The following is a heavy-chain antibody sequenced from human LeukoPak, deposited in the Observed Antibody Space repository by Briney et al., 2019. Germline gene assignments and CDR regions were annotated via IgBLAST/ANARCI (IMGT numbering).Heavy chain of an antibody. CDR3: ARGHGYDSSGYYFDY. CDR2: IIPILGIA. D-gene: IGHD3-22*01. V-gene: IGHV1-69*04. J-gene: IGHJ4*02. CDR1: GYTFTSYG. Sequence: GASVKVSCKASGYTFTSYGISWVRQAPGQGLEWMGRIIPILGIANYAQKFQGRVTITADKSTSTAYMELSSLRSEDTAVYYCARGHGYDSSGYYFDYWGQGTLVTVSS.